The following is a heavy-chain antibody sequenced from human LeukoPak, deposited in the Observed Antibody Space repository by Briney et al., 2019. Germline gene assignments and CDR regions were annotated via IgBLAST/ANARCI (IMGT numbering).Heavy chain of an antibody. D-gene: IGHD4-23*01. J-gene: IGHJ5*02. V-gene: IGHV1-2*02. CDR3: ARGSSRESIYGGNVDSPKHNWFDP. Sequence: ASVKVSCKASGYTLTGYYLHWVRQAPGQGVEWRGWINPNRGGTHYAQKFQGRVTMPREPYISTDYMELSRLRSEDTAVYYCARGSSRESIYGGNVDSPKHNWFDPWGQGALVTVSS. CDR2: INPNRGGT. CDR1: GYTLTGYY.